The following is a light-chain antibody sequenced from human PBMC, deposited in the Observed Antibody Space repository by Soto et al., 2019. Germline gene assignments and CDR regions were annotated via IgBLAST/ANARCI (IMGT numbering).Light chain of an antibody. Sequence: EIVMTQSPVTLTVSPGERATLYCRSSNSISTNFAWHQQKPGQAPRLLIFVASTRATVIPARFSGSGSGTEFTLTLSSLQSEDLAVYYCQQFNNWPWTFGQGTKVEI. J-gene: IGKJ1*01. CDR2: VAS. CDR3: QQFNNWPWT. V-gene: IGKV3-15*01. CDR1: NSISTN.